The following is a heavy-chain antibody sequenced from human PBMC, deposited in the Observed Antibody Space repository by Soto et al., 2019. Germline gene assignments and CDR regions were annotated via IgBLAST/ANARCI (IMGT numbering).Heavy chain of an antibody. CDR2: VYYSGNT. CDR3: VRHGGVATFDF. Sequence: QVQLQESGPGLVRPSETLSLTCTVSGGSLSGYYWSWIRQAPGKGLEWMGYVYYSGNTNYRPSLKRRLTMSLDTSRAQFSLRFNSVTVADTGVYFCVRHGGVATFDFWGQGNLVIVSS. V-gene: IGHV4-59*08. D-gene: IGHD3-16*01. CDR1: GGSLSGYY. J-gene: IGHJ4*02.